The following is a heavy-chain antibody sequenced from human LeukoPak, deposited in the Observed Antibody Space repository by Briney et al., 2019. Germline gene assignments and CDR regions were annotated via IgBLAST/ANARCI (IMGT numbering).Heavy chain of an antibody. D-gene: IGHD3-22*01. CDR3: ARDLPLLYYYDSSGYYDPPVAFDI. J-gene: IGHJ3*02. V-gene: IGHV1-18*01. Sequence: SVKVSCKASGYTFTSYGISWVRQAPGQGLEWMGWISAYNGNTNYAQKLQGRVTMTTDTSTSTAYMELRSLRSDDTAVYYCARDLPLLYYYDSSGYYDPPVAFDIWGQGTMVTVSS. CDR1: GYTFTSYG. CDR2: ISAYNGNT.